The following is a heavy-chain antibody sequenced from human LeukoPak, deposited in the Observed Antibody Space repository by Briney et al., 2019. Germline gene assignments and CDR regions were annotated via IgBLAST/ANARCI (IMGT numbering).Heavy chain of an antibody. Sequence: GGSLRLSCAASGFSFSNYAMSWVRQAPGKGLEWVSAISGSGGSTYYADSVKGRFTVSRDTSKNTLYLQMNSLRAEDTAVYYCARDTTRKYYYDSSGYYSEYYYYGMDVWGQGTTVTVSS. J-gene: IGHJ6*02. CDR2: ISGSGGST. D-gene: IGHD3-22*01. V-gene: IGHV3-23*01. CDR3: ARDTTRKYYYDSSGYYSEYYYYGMDV. CDR1: GFSFSNYA.